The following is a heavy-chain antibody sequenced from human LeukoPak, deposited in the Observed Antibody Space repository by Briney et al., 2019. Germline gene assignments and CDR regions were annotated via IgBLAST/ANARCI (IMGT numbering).Heavy chain of an antibody. V-gene: IGHV3-30*18. D-gene: IGHD6-19*01. J-gene: IGHJ4*02. CDR1: GFTFSSYG. Sequence: GGSLRLSCAASGFTFSSYGMHWVRQARGKGLEWVAVISYDGSNKYYADSVKGRFTISRDNSKNTLYLQMNSLRAEDTAVYYCAKGKSYSSGWYEYYFDYWGQGTLVTVSS. CDR2: ISYDGSNK. CDR3: AKGKSYSSGWYEYYFDY.